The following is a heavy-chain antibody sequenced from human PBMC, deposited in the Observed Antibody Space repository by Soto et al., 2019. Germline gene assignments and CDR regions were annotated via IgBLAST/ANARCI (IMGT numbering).Heavy chain of an antibody. V-gene: IGHV4-59*08. J-gene: IGHJ5*02. CDR2: ILYSGNT. CDR3: ARHLEALRGGWFDP. CDR1: GGSISSYY. D-gene: IGHD6-25*01. Sequence: PSETLSLTCTVSGGSISSYYWSWIRQPPGKGLEWIGYILYSGNTNYNPSLKSRVTISVDTSKNQFSLKLGSVTAADAALYYCARHLEALRGGWFDPWGQGTLVTVSS.